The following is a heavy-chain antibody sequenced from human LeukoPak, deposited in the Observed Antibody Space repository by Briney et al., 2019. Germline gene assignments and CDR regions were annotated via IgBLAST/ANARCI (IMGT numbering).Heavy chain of an antibody. D-gene: IGHD3-10*01. CDR2: INPSGGST. CDR1: GYTFTGYY. CDR3: ARGRNYYGSGSYFGVGYMDV. V-gene: IGHV1-46*01. J-gene: IGHJ6*03. Sequence: ASVKVSCKASGYTFTGYYMHWVRQAPGQGLEWMGIINPSGGSTSYAQKFQGRVTMTRDMSTSTVYMELSSLRSEDTAVYYCARGRNYYGSGSYFGVGYMDVWGKGTTVTVSS.